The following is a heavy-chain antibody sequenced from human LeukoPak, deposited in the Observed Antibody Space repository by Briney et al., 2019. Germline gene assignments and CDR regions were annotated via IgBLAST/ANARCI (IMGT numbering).Heavy chain of an antibody. CDR3: ARGSYDFWSGYYLGWFDP. J-gene: IGHJ5*02. CDR1: GGSISTYY. CDR2: VSYSGST. D-gene: IGHD3-3*01. V-gene: IGHV4-59*01. Sequence: SETLSLTCTVSGGSISTYYWNWIRQPPGKGLECIGYVSYSGSTNYNPSLKSRVTISVDTSKNQFSLELTSVTAADTALYYCARGSYDFWSGYYLGWFDPWGQGTLVTVSS.